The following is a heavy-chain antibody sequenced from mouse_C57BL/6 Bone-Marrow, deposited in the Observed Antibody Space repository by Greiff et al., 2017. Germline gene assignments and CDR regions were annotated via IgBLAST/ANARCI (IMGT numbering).Heavy chain of an antibody. Sequence: VQLQQPGAELVMPGASVKLSCKASGYTFTSYWMHWVKQRPGQGLEWIGEIDPSDSYTNYNQKFKGKSTLTVDQSSSTAYMQLSSLTSEDSAVYYCARGDYGYDVGAMDYWGQGTSVTVSS. CDR1: GYTFTSYW. CDR3: ARGDYGYDVGAMDY. V-gene: IGHV1-69*01. D-gene: IGHD2-2*01. CDR2: IDPSDSYT. J-gene: IGHJ4*01.